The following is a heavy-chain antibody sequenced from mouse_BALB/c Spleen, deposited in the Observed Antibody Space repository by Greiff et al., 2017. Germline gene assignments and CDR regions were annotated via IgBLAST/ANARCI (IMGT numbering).Heavy chain of an antibody. CDR1: GFSLTGYG. CDR3: ARDQAVYRYLDY. D-gene: IGHD2-14*01. CDR2: IWGDGST. Sequence: VKLVESGPGLVAPSQTLSLSCTVSGFSLTGYGVNWVRQPPGKGLEWLGMIWGDGSTDYYSALKSRLSTSNDNNKSQVFLKMNSLQTDDAARYYCARDQAVYRYLDYWGQGTTVTVSS. J-gene: IGHJ4*01. V-gene: IGHV2-6-7*01.